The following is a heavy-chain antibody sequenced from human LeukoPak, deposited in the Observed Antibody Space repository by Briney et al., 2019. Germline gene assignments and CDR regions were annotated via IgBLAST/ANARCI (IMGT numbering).Heavy chain of an antibody. CDR2: IYPGDSAT. D-gene: IGHD1-26*01. Sequence: GASLKISCKGSGYSFTSYWIGWVRQLPGKGLEWMGIIYPGDSATRSSPSLQGEGTISADKSVTTAFLQWSSLEASDTAMYYCARGGSYFEGAGYYFDYWGQGTLVTVSS. J-gene: IGHJ4*02. CDR3: ARGGSYFEGAGYYFDY. CDR1: GYSFTSYW. V-gene: IGHV5-51*03.